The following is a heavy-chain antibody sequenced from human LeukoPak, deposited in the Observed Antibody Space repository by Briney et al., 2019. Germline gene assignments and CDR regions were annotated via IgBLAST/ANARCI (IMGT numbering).Heavy chain of an antibody. CDR3: ARGIPAPPTDWFDP. CDR2: IYYSGST. V-gene: IGHV4-39*01. D-gene: IGHD2-2*01. Sequence: SGTLSLTCTVSGGSISSSSYYWGWIRQPPGKGLEWIGSIYYSGSTYYNPSLKSRVTISVDTSKNQFSLKLSSVTAADTAVYYCARGIPAPPTDWFDPWGQGTLVTVSS. J-gene: IGHJ5*02. CDR1: GGSISSSSYY.